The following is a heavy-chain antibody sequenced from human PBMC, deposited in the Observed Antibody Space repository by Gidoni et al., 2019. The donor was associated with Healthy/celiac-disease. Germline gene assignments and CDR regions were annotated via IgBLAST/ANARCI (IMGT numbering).Heavy chain of an antibody. Sequence: EVQLLESGGGLVQPGGSLSLSCAASGFTFNSYAMRWVRQAPGKGLEGVAVISDSGGKTYYADSVKGRFTISRDNSKNTLYLKMNSLRAEDTAVYYCAKDFLGGSNAFDIWGQGTMVTVSS. CDR2: ISDSGGKT. V-gene: IGHV3-23*01. CDR3: AKDFLGGSNAFDI. CDR1: GFTFNSYA. D-gene: IGHD1-26*01. J-gene: IGHJ3*02.